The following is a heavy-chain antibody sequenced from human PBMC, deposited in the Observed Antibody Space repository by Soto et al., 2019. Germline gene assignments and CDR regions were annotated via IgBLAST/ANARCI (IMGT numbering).Heavy chain of an antibody. Sequence: QVQLQESGPGLVKPSETLSLTCTVSGGSISSYYWSWIRQPPGKGLEWIGYIYYSGSTNYDPSLKSRVTTSVDTSKNQFSLRLGAVTAADTAVYDWAGRYGSCFDYWGQGTLVTVSS. CDR1: GGSISSYY. V-gene: IGHV4-59*08. CDR3: AGRYGSCFDY. J-gene: IGHJ4*02. CDR2: IYYSGST. D-gene: IGHD5-18*01.